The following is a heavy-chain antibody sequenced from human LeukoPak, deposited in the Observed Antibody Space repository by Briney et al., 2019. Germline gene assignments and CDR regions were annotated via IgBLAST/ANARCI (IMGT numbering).Heavy chain of an antibody. CDR3: ARDPGGPFDP. CDR2: IYTSGST. J-gene: IGHJ5*02. Sequence: SETLSLTCAVYGGSFSSYYWSWIRQPAGKGLEWIGRIYTSGSTNYNPSLKSRVTISVDKSKNQFSLKLSSVTAADTAVYYCARDPGGPFDPWGQGTLVTVSS. V-gene: IGHV4-59*10. CDR1: GGSFSSYY. D-gene: IGHD3-16*01.